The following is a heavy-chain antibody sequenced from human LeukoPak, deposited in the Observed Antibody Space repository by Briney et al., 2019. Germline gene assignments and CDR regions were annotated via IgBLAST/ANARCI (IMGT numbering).Heavy chain of an antibody. V-gene: IGHV7-4-1*02. CDR2: INTNTGNP. Sequence: EASVKVSCKASGYTFTSYAMNWVRQAPGQGLEWMGWINTNTGNPTYAQGFTGRFVFSLDTSVSTAYLQISSLKAEDTAVYYCARGESSSWYYYYYYMDVWGKGTTVTVSS. D-gene: IGHD6-13*01. J-gene: IGHJ6*03. CDR3: ARGESSSWYYYYYYMDV. CDR1: GYTFTSYA.